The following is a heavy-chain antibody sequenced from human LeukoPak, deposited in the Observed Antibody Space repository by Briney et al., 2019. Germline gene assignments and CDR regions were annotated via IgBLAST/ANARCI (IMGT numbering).Heavy chain of an antibody. CDR1: GFTVSSNY. J-gene: IGHJ4*02. V-gene: IGHV3-66*02. CDR3: ARVPVDSSSWAFDY. D-gene: IGHD6-13*01. Sequence: GGSLRLSCAASGFTVSSNYMSWVRQAPGKGLEWVSVIYSGGSTYYSDSVKGRFTISRDNSNNTLHLQMNSLRAEDTAVYYCARVPVDSSSWAFDYWGQGTLVTVSS. CDR2: IYSGGST.